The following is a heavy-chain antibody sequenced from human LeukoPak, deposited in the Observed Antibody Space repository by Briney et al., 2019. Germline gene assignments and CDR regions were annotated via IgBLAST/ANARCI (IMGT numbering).Heavy chain of an antibody. CDR3: ARTLYYYDSSGYYSDY. J-gene: IGHJ4*02. CDR2: IKQDGSEK. D-gene: IGHD3-22*01. Sequence: PGGSLRLSCAASGFTFSSYWMSWVRQAPGKGLEWVANIKQDGSEKYYVDSVKGRFTISRDNAKNSLYLLMNSLRAEDTAGYYCARTLYYYDSSGYYSDYWGQGTLVTVSS. V-gene: IGHV3-7*01. CDR1: GFTFSSYW.